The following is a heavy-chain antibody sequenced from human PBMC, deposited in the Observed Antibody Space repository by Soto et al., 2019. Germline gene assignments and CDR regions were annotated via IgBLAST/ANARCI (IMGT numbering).Heavy chain of an antibody. Sequence: ASVKVSCKASGYTFTSYGISWVRQAPGQGLEWMGWISAYSGNTNYAQKLQGWVTMTRDTSISTAYMELSRLRSDDTAVYYCAISVVPAASYYYYYGMDVWGQGTTVTVSS. D-gene: IGHD2-2*01. V-gene: IGHV1-18*01. CDR2: ISAYSGNT. CDR1: GYTFTSYG. CDR3: AISVVPAASYYYYYGMDV. J-gene: IGHJ6*02.